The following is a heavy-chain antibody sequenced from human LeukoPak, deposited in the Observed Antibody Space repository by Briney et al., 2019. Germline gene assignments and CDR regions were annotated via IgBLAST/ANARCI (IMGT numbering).Heavy chain of an antibody. D-gene: IGHD7-27*01. CDR1: GFTFSSYW. V-gene: IGHV3-7*01. Sequence: AGESLRLSCAASGFTFSSYWMTWVRQAPGKGLEWVANIKQDGSDQYSVDSVKGRFTISRDNAKNSLYLQMNSLRAEDTAVYYCVREQLGIGLEFWGQGTLVTVSS. CDR2: IKQDGSDQ. J-gene: IGHJ4*02. CDR3: VREQLGIGLEF.